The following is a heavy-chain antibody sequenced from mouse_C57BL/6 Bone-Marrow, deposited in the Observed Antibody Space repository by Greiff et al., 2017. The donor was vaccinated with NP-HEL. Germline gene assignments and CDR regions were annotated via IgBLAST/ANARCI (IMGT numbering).Heavy chain of an antibody. CDR1: GFTFSSYG. CDR3: ARHDYYGSTLFAY. V-gene: IGHV5-6*02. D-gene: IGHD1-1*01. Sequence: DVKLQESGGDLVKPGGSLKLSCAASGFTFSSYGMSWVRQTPDKRLEWVATISSGGSYTYYPDSVKGRFTISRDNAKNTLYLQMSSLKSEDTAMYYCARHDYYGSTLFAYWGQGTLVTVSA. CDR2: ISSGGSYT. J-gene: IGHJ3*01.